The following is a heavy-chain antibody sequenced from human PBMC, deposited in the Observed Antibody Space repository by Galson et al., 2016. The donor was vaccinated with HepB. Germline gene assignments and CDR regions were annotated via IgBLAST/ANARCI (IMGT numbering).Heavy chain of an antibody. V-gene: IGHV3-49*03. CDR2: IRSKAFGGTT. CDR3: ATKAMILVGTPSGAFDI. D-gene: IGHD3-22*01. J-gene: IGHJ3*02. Sequence: SLRLSCAASGFIFGDYAMSWFRQAPGKGLEWVGFIRSKAFGGTTDYAASVEGRFAISRDDSTSIAYLQMSSLKTEDTAVYYCATKAMILVGTPSGAFDIWGQGTMVTVSS. CDR1: GFIFGDYA.